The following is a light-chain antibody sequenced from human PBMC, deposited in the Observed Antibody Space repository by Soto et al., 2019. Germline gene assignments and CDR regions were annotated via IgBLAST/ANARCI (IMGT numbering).Light chain of an antibody. J-gene: IGLJ3*02. CDR3: QSYDSSLSAVV. CDR2: GNN. CDR1: ISNVGAGYD. Sequence: QSVLTQPPSVYGAPGQRVTISCIGSISNVGAGYDVHWYQQLPGAAPKLLISGNNNRPSGVPDRFSGSKSGTSASLAIAGLQAEDEADYYCQSYDSSLSAVVFGGGTKVTVL. V-gene: IGLV1-40*01.